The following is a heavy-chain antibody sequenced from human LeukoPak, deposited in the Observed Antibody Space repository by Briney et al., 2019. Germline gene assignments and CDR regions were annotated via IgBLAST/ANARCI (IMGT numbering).Heavy chain of an antibody. CDR3: ARDATISSSFGY. J-gene: IGHJ4*02. D-gene: IGHD6-6*01. CDR1: GYTFTSYA. Sequence: GASVKVSCKASGYTFTSYAITWVRQAPGQGLEWMGWISPCNRDTNYAQKFQGRVTMTTDTSTGTAYMELRSLGSDDTAVYYCARDATISSSFGYWGQGTLVTVSS. V-gene: IGHV1-18*01. CDR2: ISPCNRDT.